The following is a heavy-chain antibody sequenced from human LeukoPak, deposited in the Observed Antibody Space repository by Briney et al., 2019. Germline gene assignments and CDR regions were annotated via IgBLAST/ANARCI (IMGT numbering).Heavy chain of an antibody. V-gene: IGHV4-39*07. J-gene: IGHJ6*03. D-gene: IGHD2-2*01. CDR2: INHSGST. CDR1: GDSIGSSGFY. CDR3: ARREIVVVPAARGSYYYYYYMDV. Sequence: SETLSLTCTVSGDSIGSSGFYWGWIRQPPGKGLEWIGEINHSGSTNYNPSLKSRVTISVDTSKNQFSLKLSSVTAADTAVYYCARREIVVVPAARGSYYYYYYMDVWGKGTTVTVSS.